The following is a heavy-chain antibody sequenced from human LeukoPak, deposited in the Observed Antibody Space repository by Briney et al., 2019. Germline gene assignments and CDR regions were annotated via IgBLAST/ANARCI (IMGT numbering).Heavy chain of an antibody. CDR1: GFTFSSYT. J-gene: IGHJ6*03. D-gene: IGHD5-18*01. Sequence: PGGSLRLSCAASGFTFSSYTMNWVRQAPGKGLEWVSSISSSSSYIYYADSVKGRFTISRDNAKSSLYLQMNSLRAEDTAVYYCASGMDTAMVPPEGKGAYYYMDVWGKGTTVTVSS. CDR3: ASGMDTAMVPPEGKGAYYYMDV. CDR2: ISSSSSYI. V-gene: IGHV3-21*01.